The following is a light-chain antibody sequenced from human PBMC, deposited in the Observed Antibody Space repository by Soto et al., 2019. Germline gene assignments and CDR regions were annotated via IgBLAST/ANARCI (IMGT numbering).Light chain of an antibody. CDR2: DVS. CDR3: SSKSSSRTLYD. CDR1: SSDVGGYNY. V-gene: IGLV2-14*01. J-gene: IGLJ1*01. Sequence: QSALTQPASVSESPGQSITVSCTGTSSDVGGYNYVSWYKQHPGKAPKLMIYDVSDRPSGVSNRFSGSKSGNTASLTISGLQAEDGADYYCSSKSSSRTLYDFGPGTKVTVL.